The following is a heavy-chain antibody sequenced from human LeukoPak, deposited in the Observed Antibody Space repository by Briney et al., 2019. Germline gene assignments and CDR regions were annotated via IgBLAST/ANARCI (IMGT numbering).Heavy chain of an antibody. J-gene: IGHJ4*02. Sequence: GESLKISCKGSGYSFTSYWIGWVRQMPGKGLEWMGIIYPGDSDTRYSPSFQGQVTISADKSISTAYLQWSSLKASDTVMYYCARHPYYYGSGSYFYPADYWGQGTLVTVSS. CDR3: ARHPYYYGSGSYFYPADY. CDR1: GYSFTSYW. CDR2: IYPGDSDT. D-gene: IGHD3-10*01. V-gene: IGHV5-51*01.